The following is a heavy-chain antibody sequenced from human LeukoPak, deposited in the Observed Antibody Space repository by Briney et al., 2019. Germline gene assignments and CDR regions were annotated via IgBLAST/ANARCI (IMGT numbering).Heavy chain of an antibody. J-gene: IGHJ5*02. D-gene: IGHD5-18*01. V-gene: IGHV4-39*07. CDR3: ARGSGTAMTRSWFDP. Sequence: PSETLSLTCTVSGGSVSSSSYYWGWIRQPPGKGLEWIGSVYYSGSTYYNPSLKSRVTISVDTSKNQFSLKLSSVTAADTAVYYCARGSGTAMTRSWFDPWGQGTLVTVSS. CDR2: VYYSGST. CDR1: GGSVSSSSYY.